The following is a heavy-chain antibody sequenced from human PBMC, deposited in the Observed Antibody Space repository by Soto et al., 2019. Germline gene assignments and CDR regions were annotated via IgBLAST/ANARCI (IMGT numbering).Heavy chain of an antibody. CDR1: GGSISSYY. CDR2: IYYSGST. CDR3: ARQGYSYGLFGGYYMDV. V-gene: IGHV4-59*08. Sequence: QVQLQESGPGLVKPSETLSLTCTVSGGSISSYYWSWIRQPPGKGLEWIGYIYYSGSTNYNPSLKSRVTISVDTSKNQFSLKLSSVTAADTAVYYCARQGYSYGLFGGYYMDVWGKGTTVTVSS. D-gene: IGHD5-18*01. J-gene: IGHJ6*03.